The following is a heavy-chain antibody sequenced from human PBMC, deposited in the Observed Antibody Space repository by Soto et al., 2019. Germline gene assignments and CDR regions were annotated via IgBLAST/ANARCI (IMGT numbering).Heavy chain of an antibody. Sequence: SETLSLTCTVSGGSISSGDYYWSWIRQHPGKGLEWIGYIHYSGSTYYNPSLKSRVTISVDTSKNQFSLKLSSVTAADTAVYYCARARTTVTTVDYWGQGTLVTVSS. V-gene: IGHV4-31*03. CDR2: IHYSGST. D-gene: IGHD4-17*01. CDR3: ARARTTVTTVDY. J-gene: IGHJ4*02. CDR1: GGSISSGDYY.